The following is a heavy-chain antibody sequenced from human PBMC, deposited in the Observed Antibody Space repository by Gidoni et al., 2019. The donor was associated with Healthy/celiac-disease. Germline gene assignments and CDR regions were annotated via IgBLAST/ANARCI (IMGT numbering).Heavy chain of an antibody. Sequence: QVQLVQSGAEVKKTGASVKVSCKASGSTFPRYGISWVRQAPGKGLEWMGWISDYNCNTNYAQKRQGRVAMTTDTSTSTAYMELRSLRSDDTAVYYCASMRDEGDSSVYYVIEWGQGTLVTVSS. V-gene: IGHV1-18*01. CDR3: ASMRDEGDSSVYYVIE. D-gene: IGHD3-22*01. CDR2: ISDYNCNT. J-gene: IGHJ4*02. CDR1: GSTFPRYG.